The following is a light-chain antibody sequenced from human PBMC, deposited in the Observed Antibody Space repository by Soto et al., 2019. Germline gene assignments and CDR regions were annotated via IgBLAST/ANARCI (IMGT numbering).Light chain of an antibody. CDR1: QSVSSSY. CDR3: QQYNNWPWT. V-gene: IGKV3-20*01. J-gene: IGKJ1*01. Sequence: EIVLTQSPGTLSLSPGERATLSCRPSQSVSSSYLAWYQQKPGQAPRLLIYGASSRATGIPDRFSGSGSGTDFTLTISRLEPEDFAVYYCQQYNNWPWTFGQGTKVDIK. CDR2: GAS.